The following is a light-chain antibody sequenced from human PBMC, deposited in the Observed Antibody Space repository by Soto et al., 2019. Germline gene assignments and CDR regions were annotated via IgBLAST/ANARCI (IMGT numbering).Light chain of an antibody. J-gene: IGLJ1*01. CDR1: MSDVATHNP. CDR3: CSFAGSNPFPYV. V-gene: IGLV2-23*02. Sequence: SALTQPGSVCGCPGQSVNNYCTGKMSDVATHNPLPWYQQPPDKAPKLIIYEVNERPSGVSTRFSGSKSGNTASLTVSPLQPDHEADYHCCSFAGSNPFPYVFRTGTKVTVL. CDR2: EVN.